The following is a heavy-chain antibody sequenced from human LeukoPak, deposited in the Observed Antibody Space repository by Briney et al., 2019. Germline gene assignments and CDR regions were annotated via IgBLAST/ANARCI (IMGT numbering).Heavy chain of an antibody. CDR3: AIPEYYYDSSGGINWFDP. D-gene: IGHD3-22*01. J-gene: IGHJ5*02. V-gene: IGHV1-2*02. Sequence: ASVKVSCKASGYTFTGYYMHWVRQAPGQGLEWMGWINPKSGGTNYAQKFQGRVTMTRDTSISTAYMELSRLRSDDTAVYYCAIPEYYYDSSGGINWFDPWGQGALVTVSS. CDR2: INPKSGGT. CDR1: GYTFTGYY.